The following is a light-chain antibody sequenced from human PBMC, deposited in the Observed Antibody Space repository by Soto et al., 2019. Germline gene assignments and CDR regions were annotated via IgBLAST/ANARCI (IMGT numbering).Light chain of an antibody. CDR1: QPISSY. CDR2: SIS. Sequence: DIEMTQSPSALSASVGDKVTITCRASQPISSYLNWYQHKPGEAPRLLIYSISRLQSGAPSRFSGSGSGKDFTLTIDSPQPEDTATYYCQQTYSRPVTFGQGTRLE. J-gene: IGKJ5*01. CDR3: QQTYSRPVT. V-gene: IGKV1-39*01.